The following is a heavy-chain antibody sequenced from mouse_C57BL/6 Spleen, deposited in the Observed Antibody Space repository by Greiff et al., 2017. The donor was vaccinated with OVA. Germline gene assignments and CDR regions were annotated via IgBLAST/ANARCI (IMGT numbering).Heavy chain of an antibody. D-gene: IGHD1-1*01. CDR2: INPNNGGT. V-gene: IGHV1-26*01. CDR3: ARGDYYYCSSYVSY. J-gene: IGHJ2*01. Sequence: VQLQPSGPELVKPGASVKISCKASGYTFTDYYMNWVKQSHGKSLEWIGDINPNNGGTSYNQKFKGKATLTVDKSSSTAYMELRSLTSEDSAVYYCARGDYYYCSSYVSYWGQGTTLTVSS. CDR1: GYTFTDYY.